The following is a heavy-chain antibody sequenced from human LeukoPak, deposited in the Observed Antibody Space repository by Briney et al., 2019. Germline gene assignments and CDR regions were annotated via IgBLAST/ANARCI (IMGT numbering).Heavy chain of an antibody. CDR1: GFTFSKYV. V-gene: IGHV3-30*18. J-gene: IGHJ4*02. Sequence: GGSLRFSCAASGFTFSKYVMNWVRQAPGKGLEWVADLSYDGADKHYADSVKGRFSISRDNSKNALYLQMNSLRAEDTAVYYCTKGDYGDYAGSLDYWGQGTLVTVSS. D-gene: IGHD4-17*01. CDR2: LSYDGADK. CDR3: TKGDYGDYAGSLDY.